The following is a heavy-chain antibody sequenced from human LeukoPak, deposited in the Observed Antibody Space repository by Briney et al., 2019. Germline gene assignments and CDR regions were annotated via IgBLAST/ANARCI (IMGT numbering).Heavy chain of an antibody. CDR3: ARGRNTMVRRQGRGLSFDY. CDR1: GGSFSGYY. D-gene: IGHD3-10*01. V-gene: IGHV4-34*01. CDR2: INHSGST. J-gene: IGHJ4*02. Sequence: SETLSLTCAVYGGSFSGYYWSWIRQPPGKGLEWIGEINHSGSTNYNPSLKSRVTISVDTSKNQFSLKLSSVTAADTAVYYCARGRNTMVRRQGRGLSFDYWGQGTLVTVSS.